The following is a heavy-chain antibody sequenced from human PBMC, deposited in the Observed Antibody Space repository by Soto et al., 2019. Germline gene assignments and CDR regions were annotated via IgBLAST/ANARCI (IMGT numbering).Heavy chain of an antibody. V-gene: IGHV3-74*01. D-gene: IGHD1-26*01. CDR2: INSDGTTT. CDR1: GFTFSSYW. Sequence: EVQLVESGGGLVQPGGSLRLSCAASGFTFSSYWMHWVRQAPGKGLVWVSRINSDGTTTTYADPVKGRFTISRDNAKNTVDLQMNSLKAEDTAVYYCATVGTGSYNWFDPWGRGTLVTVSS. CDR3: ATVGTGSYNWFDP. J-gene: IGHJ5*02.